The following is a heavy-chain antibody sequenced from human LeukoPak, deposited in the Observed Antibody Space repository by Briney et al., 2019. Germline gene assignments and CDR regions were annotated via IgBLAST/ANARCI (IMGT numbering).Heavy chain of an antibody. CDR1: GDSVSSNSSA. CDR3: ARGVLATGFDY. J-gene: IGHJ4*02. D-gene: IGHD5-12*01. Sequence: SQTLSLTCAISGDSVSSNSSAWNWISQSPSRGLEWLGRTYYRSKWYNEYPVSVKSRITINPDTSKKQFSLQLTSVTPEDTAVYYCARGVLATGFDYWGQGTLVTVSS. V-gene: IGHV6-1*01. CDR2: TYYRSKWYN.